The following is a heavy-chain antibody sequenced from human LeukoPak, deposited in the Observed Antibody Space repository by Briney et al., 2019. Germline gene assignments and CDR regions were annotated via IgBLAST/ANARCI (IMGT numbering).Heavy chain of an antibody. Sequence: GGSLRLSCAASGFTFSSYWMNWVRQAPGKGLEWVANIKQDGNEKYYVDSVKGRFTISRDNAKNSVYLQMNSLRAEDTAVYYCARVYRDAFDIWGQGTMVTVSS. CDR1: GFTFSSYW. V-gene: IGHV3-7*01. CDR2: IKQDGNEK. CDR3: ARVYRDAFDI. J-gene: IGHJ3*02. D-gene: IGHD5-18*01.